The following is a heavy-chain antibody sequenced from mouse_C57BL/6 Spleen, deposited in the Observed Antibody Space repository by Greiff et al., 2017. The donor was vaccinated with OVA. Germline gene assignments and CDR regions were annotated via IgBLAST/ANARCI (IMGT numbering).Heavy chain of an antibody. D-gene: IGHD2-5*01. CDR3: ARIYYSNYDWYFDV. J-gene: IGHJ1*03. Sequence: QVQLQQPGAELVRPGSSVKLSCKASGYTFTSYWMHWVKQRPIQGLEWIGNIDPSDSETHYNQKFKDKATLTVDKSSSTAYMQLSSLTSEDSAVYYCARIYYSNYDWYFDVWGTGTTVTVSS. CDR1: GYTFTSYW. CDR2: IDPSDSET. V-gene: IGHV1-52*01.